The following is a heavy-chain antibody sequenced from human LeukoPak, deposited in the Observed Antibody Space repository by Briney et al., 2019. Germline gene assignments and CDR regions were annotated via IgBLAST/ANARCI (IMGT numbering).Heavy chain of an antibody. CDR2: IYYSGST. CDR3: ASATRAIFGVSEYFQH. Sequence: SETLSLTCTVSGGSISSSSYYWGWIRQPPGQGLEWIVSIYYSGSTYYNPALKSRVTISVDTSKNQFSLKLSSVTAADTALYYCASATRAIFGVSEYFQHWGQGTLVTVSS. CDR1: GGSISSSSYY. D-gene: IGHD3-3*01. V-gene: IGHV4-39*07. J-gene: IGHJ1*01.